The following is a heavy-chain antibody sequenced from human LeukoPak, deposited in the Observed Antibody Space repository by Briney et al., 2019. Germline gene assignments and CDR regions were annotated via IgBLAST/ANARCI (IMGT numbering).Heavy chain of an antibody. V-gene: IGHV3-30*18. D-gene: IGHD6-19*01. CDR1: GFTFSSYG. CDR3: AKMRRGWGLFDS. Sequence: GGSLRLSCAASGFTFSSYGMHWVRQAPGKGLEWVAVISYDGSNKYYADSVKGRFTISRDNSKNTVSLQMNSLSAEDTAIYYCAKMRRGWGLFDSWGQGILVTVSS. J-gene: IGHJ4*02. CDR2: ISYDGSNK.